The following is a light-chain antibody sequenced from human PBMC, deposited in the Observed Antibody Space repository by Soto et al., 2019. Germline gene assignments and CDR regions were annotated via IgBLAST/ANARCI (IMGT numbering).Light chain of an antibody. CDR1: SSDVGGYNY. CDR2: DVS. CDR3: SSYTSSSTLEV. Sequence: QSALTQPASVSGSRGQSITISCTGTSSDVGGYNYVSWYQQHPGKAPKLMIYDVSNRPSGVSNRFSGSKSGNTASLTISGLQAEAEADYYCSSYTSSSTLEVFGTGTKLTVL. V-gene: IGLV2-14*01. J-gene: IGLJ1*01.